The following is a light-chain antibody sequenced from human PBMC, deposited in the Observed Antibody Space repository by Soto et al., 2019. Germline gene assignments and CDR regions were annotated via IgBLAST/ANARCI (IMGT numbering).Light chain of an antibody. J-gene: IGLJ1*01. CDR1: SSNIGTNS. Sequence: SVLAQPPSASATPGQRVTISCSGSSSNIGTNSVSWYRQLPGTAPKLLIYKNNERPSGVPDRFSGSKSGTSASLAISGLQSEDEADYFCAAWDASLSAPNFVFGTGTKLTVL. V-gene: IGLV1-44*01. CDR3: AAWDASLSAPNFV. CDR2: KNN.